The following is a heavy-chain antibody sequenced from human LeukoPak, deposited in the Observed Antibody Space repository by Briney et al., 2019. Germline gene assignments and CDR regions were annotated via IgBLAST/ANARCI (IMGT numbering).Heavy chain of an antibody. Sequence: GVALRHSCAASGFTFSTYNMYWVRHPPGKRLEWVSIIGSSGGGIHYADSVKGRFTISRDNSKNALYLQMNSLRVEDTAVYYCAIDPNWGTHSWGQGVLVTVSS. V-gene: IGHV3-23*01. CDR2: IGSSGGGI. J-gene: IGHJ4*02. CDR1: GFTFSTYN. CDR3: AIDPNWGTHS. D-gene: IGHD7-27*01.